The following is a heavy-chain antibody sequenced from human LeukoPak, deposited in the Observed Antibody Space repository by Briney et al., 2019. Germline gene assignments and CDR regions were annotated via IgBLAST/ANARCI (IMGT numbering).Heavy chain of an antibody. CDR1: GFTVNSNY. CDR2: IFPGGPT. D-gene: IGHD3-16*02. CDR3: ARDVWGSYRYYYYYMGV. Sequence: GGSLRLSCAASGFTVNSNYMNWVRQAPGKGLEWVAVIFPGGPTTYAASSKGGFTISSDNTKNSPYFQLKSMRAEDTAVYDCARDVWGSYRYYYYYMGVWGKGTTVTISS. J-gene: IGHJ6*03. V-gene: IGHV3-53*01.